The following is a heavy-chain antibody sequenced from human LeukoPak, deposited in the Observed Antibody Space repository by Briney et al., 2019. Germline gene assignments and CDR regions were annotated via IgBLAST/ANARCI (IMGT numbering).Heavy chain of an antibody. J-gene: IGHJ4*02. CDR2: INPNSGGT. CDR3: AREGYVSGSYYNVGY. Sequence: ASVKVSCKASGYTFTGYYMHWVRQAPGQGLEWMGWINPNSGGTNYAQKFQGRATMTRDTSTSTAYMELRSLRSDDTAVYYCAREGYVSGSYYNVGYWGQGTLVTVSS. V-gene: IGHV1-2*02. D-gene: IGHD3-10*01. CDR1: GYTFTGYY.